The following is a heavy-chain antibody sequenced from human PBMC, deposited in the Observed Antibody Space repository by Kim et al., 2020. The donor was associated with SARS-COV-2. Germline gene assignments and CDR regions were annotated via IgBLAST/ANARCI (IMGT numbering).Heavy chain of an antibody. Sequence: SGTANNNPALKRRVTISVDTSKNQFSLKLSSVTAADTAVYYCARDRRYFDYWGQGTLVTVSS. D-gene: IGHD6-6*01. J-gene: IGHJ4*02. V-gene: IGHV4-59*01. CDR2: SGTA. CDR3: ARDRRYFDY.